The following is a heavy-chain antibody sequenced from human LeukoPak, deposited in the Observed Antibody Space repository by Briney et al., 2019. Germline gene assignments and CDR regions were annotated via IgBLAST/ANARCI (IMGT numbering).Heavy chain of an antibody. V-gene: IGHV3-11*01. Sequence: GGSLRLSCAASGFTVSDYSMNWIRQAPGKGLEWVSNISSSGSTRYNGDSVKGRFTISRDNAKNSLYLQMNSLRAEDTAVYYCARSGHWSAAYHYFYMDVWGKGTTVTVSS. CDR2: ISSSGSTR. J-gene: IGHJ6*03. CDR3: ARSGHWSAAYHYFYMDV. CDR1: GFTVSDYS.